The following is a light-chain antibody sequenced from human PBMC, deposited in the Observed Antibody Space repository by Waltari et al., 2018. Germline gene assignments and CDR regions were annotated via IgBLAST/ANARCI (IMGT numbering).Light chain of an antibody. J-gene: IGLJ2*01. CDR2: RDT. V-gene: IGLV3-9*01. Sequence: SFDLTQPLPVSVALGQTASISCGGDNVRSKGGNWYQQKPRPAPLLVIYRDTNRPSGIPERFSGSNSGNTASLTITGPQAGDEADYYCQVWGSSSAVVFGGGTTLTVL. CDR3: QVWGSSSAVV. CDR1: NVRSKG.